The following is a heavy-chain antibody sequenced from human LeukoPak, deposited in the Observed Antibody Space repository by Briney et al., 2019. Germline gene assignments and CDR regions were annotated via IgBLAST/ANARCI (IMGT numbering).Heavy chain of an antibody. J-gene: IGHJ5*02. D-gene: IGHD3-9*01. V-gene: IGHV4-34*01. Sequence: SETLSLTCAVYGGSFSGYYWSWIRQPPGKGLEWIGEINHSGSTNYNPSLKSRVTISVETSKNQFSLKLSSVTAADTAVYYCARGLIRYFDWLLTNWFDPWGQGTLVTVSS. CDR1: GGSFSGYY. CDR2: INHSGST. CDR3: ARGLIRYFDWLLTNWFDP.